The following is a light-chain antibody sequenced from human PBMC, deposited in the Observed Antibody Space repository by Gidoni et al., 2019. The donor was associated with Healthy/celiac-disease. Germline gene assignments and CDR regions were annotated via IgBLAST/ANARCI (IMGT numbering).Light chain of an antibody. J-gene: IGKJ1*01. V-gene: IGKV1-39*01. CDR1: QSISSY. CDR3: QQSYSTLRT. CDR2: AAS. Sequence: DIPMTPSPSSLSASVGDRVTITCRASQSISSYLTWYQQKPGKAPKLLIYAASSVKSGVPSRCSGRGSGTDFTLTSSRLQPEDFATYYCQQSYSTLRTFGQXTKVEIK.